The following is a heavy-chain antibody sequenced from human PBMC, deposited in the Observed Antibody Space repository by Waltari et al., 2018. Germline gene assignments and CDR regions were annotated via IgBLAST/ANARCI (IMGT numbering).Heavy chain of an antibody. CDR2: ISGSGST. Sequence: QLQLQESGPGLVKPSETLSLTCTFSGGSISGVKQFWGWIRQPPGEGLEWIGSISGSGSTRYNPSLRSRVTISVDTSKKDQFSLRLSSVTAADTAVYFCARHADRGPSICGFDSWGQGTLVTVSS. J-gene: IGHJ5*01. D-gene: IGHD3-16*02. CDR1: GGSISGVKQF. V-gene: IGHV4-39*01. CDR3: ARHADRGPSICGFDS.